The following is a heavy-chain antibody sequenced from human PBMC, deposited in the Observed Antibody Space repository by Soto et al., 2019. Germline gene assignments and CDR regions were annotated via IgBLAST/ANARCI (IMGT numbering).Heavy chain of an antibody. CDR2: MNPNSGNT. D-gene: IGHD6-13*01. CDR1: GYTFTSYD. V-gene: IGHV1-8*01. J-gene: IGHJ5*02. Sequence: ASVKDSCKASGYTFTSYDINWVRQATGQGLEWMGWMNPNSGNTGYAQKFPGRVTMTRNTSISTAYMELSSLRSEDTAVYYCARGRRIAAAFDPWGQGTLVTVSS. CDR3: ARGRRIAAAFDP.